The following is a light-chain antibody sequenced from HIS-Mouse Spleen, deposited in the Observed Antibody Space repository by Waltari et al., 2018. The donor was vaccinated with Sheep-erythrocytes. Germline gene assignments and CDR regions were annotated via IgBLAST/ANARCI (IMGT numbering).Light chain of an antibody. CDR2: GAS. CDR3: QQYGSSPLFP. J-gene: IGKJ3*01. CDR1: QSVSSSY. V-gene: IGKV3-20*01. Sequence: EIVLTQSPGTLSLSPGERATLSCRASQSVSSSYLAWYQQKPGQAPRLLIYGASSRATGIPDRFSGSGSGTDFTLTISRLEPEDFAVYYCQQYGSSPLFPFGPGTNVDIK.